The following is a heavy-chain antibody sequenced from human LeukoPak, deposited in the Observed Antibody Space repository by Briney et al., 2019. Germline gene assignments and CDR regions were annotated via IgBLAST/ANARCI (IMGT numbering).Heavy chain of an antibody. CDR3: ARDYGGSGSYYVYYYYYYMDV. D-gene: IGHD3-10*01. CDR1: GYTFTGYY. V-gene: IGHV1-2*02. J-gene: IGHJ6*03. CDR2: INPNSGGT. Sequence: GASVKVSCKASGYTFTGYYMHWVRQAPGQGLKWMGWINPNSGGTNYAQKFQGRVTMTRDTSISTAYMELSRLRSDDTAVYYCARDYGGSGSYYVYYYYYYMDVWGKGTTVTVSS.